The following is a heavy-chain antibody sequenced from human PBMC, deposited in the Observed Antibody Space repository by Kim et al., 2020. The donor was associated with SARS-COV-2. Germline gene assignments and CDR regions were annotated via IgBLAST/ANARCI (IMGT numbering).Heavy chain of an antibody. V-gene: IGHV3-23*01. Sequence: YADSVKGRFTISRDNFKNAVYLQMNSLRAGDTALYYCTRYYATGIADFDYWGQGTLVTVSS. CDR3: TRYYATGIADFDY. J-gene: IGHJ4*02. D-gene: IGHD3-10*01.